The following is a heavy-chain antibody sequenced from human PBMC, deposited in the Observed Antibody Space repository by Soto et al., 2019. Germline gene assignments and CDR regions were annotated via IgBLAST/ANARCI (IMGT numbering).Heavy chain of an antibody. V-gene: IGHV4-59*01. D-gene: IGHD1-20*01. CDR3: AREYMRWFDP. J-gene: IGHJ5*02. CDR2: VYHSGTA. Sequence: PSETLSLTCSVSGASISDYYWTWIRQPPGKGLEWVGYVYHSGTASYNPSLKSRVAMSVDTSKKQISLKLSSVTAADTAIYYFAREYMRWFDPWGQGTLVTVSS. CDR1: GASISDYY.